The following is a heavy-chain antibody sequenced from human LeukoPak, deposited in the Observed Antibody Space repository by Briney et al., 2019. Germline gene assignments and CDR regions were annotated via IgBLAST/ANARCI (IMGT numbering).Heavy chain of an antibody. V-gene: IGHV3-64D*06. CDR3: VKALYDSGGYYYAY. D-gene: IGHD3-22*01. Sequence: GSLRLSCSGSGFTFSSYPMHWVRQAPGKGLEYVSAISFDGGSVYYADSVKGRFTISRDNSKNTLYLQMSSLRLEDTAVYYCVKALYDSGGYYYAYWGQGTLVTVSS. CDR2: ISFDGGSV. CDR1: GFTFSSYP. J-gene: IGHJ4*02.